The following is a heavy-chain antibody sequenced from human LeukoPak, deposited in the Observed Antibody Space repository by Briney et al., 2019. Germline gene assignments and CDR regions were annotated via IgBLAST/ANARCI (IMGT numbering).Heavy chain of an antibody. V-gene: IGHV4-39*01. CDR3: ASIQAWSGYQRAEYFQH. Sequence: SETLSLTCTVSGGSISSSSYYWGWTRQPPGKGLEWIGSIYYSGSTYYNPSLKSRVTISVDTSKNQFSLKLSSVTAADTAVYYCASIQAWSGYQRAEYFQHWGQGTLVTVSS. J-gene: IGHJ1*01. CDR1: GGSISSSSYY. D-gene: IGHD3-3*01. CDR2: IYYSGST.